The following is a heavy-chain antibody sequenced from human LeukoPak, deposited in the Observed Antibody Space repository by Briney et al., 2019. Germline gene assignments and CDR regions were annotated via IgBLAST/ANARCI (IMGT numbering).Heavy chain of an antibody. Sequence: ASVKVSCKASGYTFTGYYMHWVRQAPGQGLEWMGWINPNSGGTNYAQKFQGRVTMTRDTSISTAYMELSRLRSDDTAVYYCARILAYCGGDCYSANDAFDIWGQGTMVTVSS. V-gene: IGHV1-2*02. CDR3: ARILAYCGGDCYSANDAFDI. D-gene: IGHD2-21*02. J-gene: IGHJ3*02. CDR2: INPNSGGT. CDR1: GYTFTGYY.